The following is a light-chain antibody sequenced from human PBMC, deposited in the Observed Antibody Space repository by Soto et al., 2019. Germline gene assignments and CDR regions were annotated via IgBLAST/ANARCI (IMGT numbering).Light chain of an antibody. CDR2: DAS. Sequence: DIQMTQSPSSLSASVGDRVIITCQASQDITIYLNWYQQKPGKAPKLLIYDASSLHTGVPSRFSATGPVTDFYLTITSVQPEDIATYFCHTYVNLPYTFGKGTQLEIK. V-gene: IGKV1-33*01. CDR1: QDITIY. J-gene: IGKJ2*01. CDR3: HTYVNLPYT.